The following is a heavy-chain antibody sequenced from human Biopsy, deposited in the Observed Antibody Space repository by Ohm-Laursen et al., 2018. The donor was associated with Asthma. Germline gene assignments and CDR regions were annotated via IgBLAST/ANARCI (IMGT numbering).Heavy chain of an antibody. CDR3: ARRITIFGVVQKDHGMDA. J-gene: IGHJ6*02. D-gene: IGHD3-3*01. Sequence: SETLSLTCTVSGGSMTPTSHYWDWIRQAPGKGLEWIGYISYGGKTSYNPSLKNRDTISRDTSKNQFSLRLTSVTAADTAVYFCARRITIFGVVQKDHGMDAWGQGTTVIVSS. CDR2: ISYGGKT. CDR1: GGSMTPTSHY. V-gene: IGHV4-39*01.